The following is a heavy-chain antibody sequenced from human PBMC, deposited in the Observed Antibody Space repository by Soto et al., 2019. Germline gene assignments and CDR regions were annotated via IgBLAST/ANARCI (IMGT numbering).Heavy chain of an antibody. J-gene: IGHJ6*02. CDR2: MNPNSGNT. V-gene: IGHV1-8*01. D-gene: IGHD6-19*01. CDR3: ARLLEEQWLDNYYGMDV. Sequence: QVQLVQSGAEVKKPGASVKVSCKASGYTFTSYDINWVRQATGQGLEWMGWMNPNSGNTGYAQKFQGRVTMTRNTSISTAYMELSSLRSEDTAVYYCARLLEEQWLDNYYGMDVWGQGTTVTVSS. CDR1: GYTFTSYD.